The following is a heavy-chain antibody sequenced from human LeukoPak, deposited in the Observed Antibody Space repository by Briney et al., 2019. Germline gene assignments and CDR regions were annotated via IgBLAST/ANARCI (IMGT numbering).Heavy chain of an antibody. CDR2: ITGSGDSA. V-gene: IGHV3-23*01. Sequence: GGSLRLSCAASGFTSSTHAMTWVRQAPGKGLEWVSGITGSGDSAYYADSVKVRFTISRDSSKNTLYLQMNSLRAEDTAVYYCAKRTTIFGVVIINDYWGQGTLVTVSS. D-gene: IGHD3-3*01. CDR3: AKRTTIFGVVIINDY. J-gene: IGHJ4*02. CDR1: GFTSSTHA.